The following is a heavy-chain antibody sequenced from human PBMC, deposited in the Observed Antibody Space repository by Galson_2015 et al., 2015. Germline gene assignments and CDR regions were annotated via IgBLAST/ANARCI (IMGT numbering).Heavy chain of an antibody. CDR2: INAGNGNT. D-gene: IGHD3-3*01. Sequence: SVKVSCKASGYTFTSYAMHWVRQAPGQRLEWMGWINAGNGNTKYSQKFQGRVTTTRDASASTAYMELSSLRSEDTAVYYCATPSRALRFLEWLPTSGAFDIWGQGTMVTVSS. CDR1: GYTFTSYA. J-gene: IGHJ3*02. V-gene: IGHV1-3*01. CDR3: ATPSRALRFLEWLPTSGAFDI.